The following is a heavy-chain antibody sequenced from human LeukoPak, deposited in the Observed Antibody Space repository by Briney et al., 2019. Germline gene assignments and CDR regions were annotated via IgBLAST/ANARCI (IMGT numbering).Heavy chain of an antibody. V-gene: IGHV3-48*03. CDR1: GFTFSSYE. D-gene: IGHD3-10*02. CDR3: AELAITMIGGV. Sequence: GGSLRLSCAASGFTFSSYEMNWVRQAPGKGLEWVSYISSSGSTIYYADSVKGRFTISRDNAKNSLYLQMNSLRAEDTAVYYRAELAITMIGGVWGKGTTVTVSS. J-gene: IGHJ6*04. CDR2: ISSSGSTI.